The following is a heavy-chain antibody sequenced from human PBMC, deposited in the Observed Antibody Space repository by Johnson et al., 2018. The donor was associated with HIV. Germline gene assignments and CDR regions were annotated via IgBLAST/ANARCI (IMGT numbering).Heavy chain of an antibody. J-gene: IGHJ3*02. D-gene: IGHD1-26*01. V-gene: IGHV3-66*02. Sequence: MQLVESGGGLVKPGGSLRLSCAASGFTFSDYYMSWIRQAPGKGLEWVSVIYSGGSTYYADSMKGRFTISSDNSKNTLYLQMNSLRAEDTAVYYCARLTWDQNRGWDAFDIWGQGTMVTVSS. CDR2: IYSGGST. CDR1: GFTFSDYY. CDR3: ARLTWDQNRGWDAFDI.